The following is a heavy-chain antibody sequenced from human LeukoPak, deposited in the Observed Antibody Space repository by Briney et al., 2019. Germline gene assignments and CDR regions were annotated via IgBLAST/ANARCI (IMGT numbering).Heavy chain of an antibody. CDR1: GYSFTNYW. CDR3: ARLNDFWSGYYQFDY. D-gene: IGHD3-3*01. CDR2: IYPGDSDT. J-gene: IGHJ4*02. Sequence: GESLKISCKGSGYSFTNYWIGWVRQMPGKGLEWMGIIYPGDSDTRYSPSFQGQVTISADKSISTAYLQWSSLKASDTAMYYCARLNDFWSGYYQFDYWGQGTLVTVSS. V-gene: IGHV5-51*01.